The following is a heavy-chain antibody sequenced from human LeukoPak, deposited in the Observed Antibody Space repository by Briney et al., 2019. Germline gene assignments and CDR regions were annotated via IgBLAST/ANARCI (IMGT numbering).Heavy chain of an antibody. CDR3: ASYKVRGVIPYYFDY. Sequence: GESLKISCKGSGYSFTSYWIGWVRQMPGKGLEWMGIIYPGDSDTTYSPSFQGQVTISADKSISTAYLQWSSLKASDTAMYYCASYKVRGVIPYYFDYWGQGTLVTVSS. CDR2: IYPGDSDT. D-gene: IGHD3-10*02. V-gene: IGHV5-51*01. CDR1: GYSFTSYW. J-gene: IGHJ4*02.